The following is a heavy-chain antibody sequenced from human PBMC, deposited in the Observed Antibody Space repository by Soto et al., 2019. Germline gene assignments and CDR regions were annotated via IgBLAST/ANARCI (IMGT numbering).Heavy chain of an antibody. Sequence: PSETLSLTCAVYGGSFSGYYWSWIRQPPGKGLEWIGEINHSGSTNYNPSLKSRVTISVDTSKNQFSLKLSSVTAADTAVYYCASLSRAYSYGFAYFDYWGQLTLFTVPP. D-gene: IGHD5-18*01. CDR2: INHSGST. CDR3: ASLSRAYSYGFAYFDY. CDR1: GGSFSGYY. J-gene: IGHJ4*02. V-gene: IGHV4-34*01.